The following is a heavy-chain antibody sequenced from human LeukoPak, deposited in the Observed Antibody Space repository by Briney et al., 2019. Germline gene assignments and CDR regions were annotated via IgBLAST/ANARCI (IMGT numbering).Heavy chain of an antibody. CDR2: ISGSGGST. J-gene: IGHJ3*02. V-gene: IGHV3-23*01. CDR1: GFTFSNYA. Sequence: PGGSLRLSCAASGFTFSNYAIHWVRQAPGKGLEWVSAISGSGGSTYYADSVKGRFTISRDNSKNTLYLQMNSLRAEDTAVYYCAKQRRGNDAFDIWGQGTMVTVSS. CDR3: AKQRRGNDAFDI.